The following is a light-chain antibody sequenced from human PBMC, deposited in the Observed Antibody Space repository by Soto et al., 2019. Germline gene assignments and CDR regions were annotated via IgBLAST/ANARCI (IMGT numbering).Light chain of an antibody. CDR2: LSSNGSH. V-gene: IGLV4-69*01. Sequence: QLVLTQSPSASASLGASVKLTCTLSSGHSRYAIAWHQQQPEKGPRYLLKLSSNGSHIKGDGIPDRFSGSSSGAERYLTISSLQSEDEADYYCQTWGTGIQVVFGGGTKLTVL. CDR3: QTWGTGIQVV. J-gene: IGLJ2*01. CDR1: SGHSRYA.